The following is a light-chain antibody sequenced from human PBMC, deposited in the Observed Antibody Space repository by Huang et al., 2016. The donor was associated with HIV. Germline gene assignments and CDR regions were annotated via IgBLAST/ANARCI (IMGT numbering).Light chain of an antibody. V-gene: IGKV3-15*01. CDR3: QQYNNWPPWT. CDR2: DAS. Sequence: EVVMTQSPVTLSVSPGERATLSCRASQSVNNKLAWFQQKPGQAPRLLIHDASIRATGSPDRFSGSRSGTEITLTISSLQSEDFAVYYCQQYNNWPPWTFGQGTKVEI. J-gene: IGKJ1*01. CDR1: QSVNNK.